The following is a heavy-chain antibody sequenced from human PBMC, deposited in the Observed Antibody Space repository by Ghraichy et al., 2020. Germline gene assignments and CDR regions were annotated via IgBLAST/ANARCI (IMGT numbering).Heavy chain of an antibody. V-gene: IGHV3-72*01. CDR1: GFTFSDHY. D-gene: IGHD1-26*01. J-gene: IGHJ6*02. Sequence: GGSPRLSCAASGFTFSDHYMDWVRQAPGKGLEWVGRTRNKANSYTTEYAASVKGRFIISRDDSKNSLYLQMNSLKTEDTAVYYCARSGGRRVYSYGLDVWGQGTTVTVSS. CDR2: TRNKANSYTT. CDR3: ARSGGRRVYSYGLDV.